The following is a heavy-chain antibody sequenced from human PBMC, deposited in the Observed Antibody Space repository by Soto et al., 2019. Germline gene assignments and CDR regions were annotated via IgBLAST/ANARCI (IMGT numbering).Heavy chain of an antibody. J-gene: IGHJ6*02. CDR1: GYTFTSYG. CDR3: ATLRFLEWWHMDV. Sequence: ASVKVSCKASGYTFTSYGISWVRQAPGQGLEWMGWISAYNGNTNYAQKFQGRVTMTTNTSISTAYMELRSLRSDDTAVYYCATLRFLEWWHMDVWGQGTTVTVSS. CDR2: ISAYNGNT. D-gene: IGHD3-3*01. V-gene: IGHV1-18*01.